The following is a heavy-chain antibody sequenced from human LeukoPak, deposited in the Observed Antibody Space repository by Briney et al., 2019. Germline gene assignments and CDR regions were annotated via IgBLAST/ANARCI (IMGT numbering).Heavy chain of an antibody. V-gene: IGHV3-11*06. D-gene: IGHD6-25*01. CDR2: IRTSTSYT. J-gene: IGHJ5*02. Sequence: GGSLRLSCAASGFTFSDYYMSWIRQAPGKGLEWVSSIRTSTSYTNYAHSVKGRFTISRDNAKNSLYLQMNSLRADDTALYFCARDLSGNWFDLWGQGTLVTVSS. CDR3: ARDLSGNWFDL. CDR1: GFTFSDYY.